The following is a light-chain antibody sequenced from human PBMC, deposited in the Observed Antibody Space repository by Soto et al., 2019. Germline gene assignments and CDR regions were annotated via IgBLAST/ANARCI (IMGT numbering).Light chain of an antibody. CDR1: QSVSSS. V-gene: IGKV3-11*01. Sequence: EIVLTQSPATLSLSPGERATLSCRASQSVSSSLAWYQQKPGQAPMLLIYDASNRATGIPARFSGSGSGTDFTLTISSLEPEDFAVYYCQQRSNWPPTFGGGTKVEIK. CDR2: DAS. J-gene: IGKJ4*01. CDR3: QQRSNWPPT.